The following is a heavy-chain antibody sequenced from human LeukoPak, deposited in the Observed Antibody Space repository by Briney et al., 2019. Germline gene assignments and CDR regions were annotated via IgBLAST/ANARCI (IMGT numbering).Heavy chain of an antibody. CDR2: IYYSGST. V-gene: IGHV4-59*04. CDR1: GGSIRSHY. CDR3: ARSGYYDSSLDH. J-gene: IGHJ4*02. D-gene: IGHD3-22*01. Sequence: PSETLSLTCTVSGGSIRSHYWSWIRQPPGKGLEWIGNIYYSGSTYYNPSLKSPVTISIDTSKNQFSLKLSSVTAADTAVYYCARSGYYDSSLDHWGQGTLVTVSS.